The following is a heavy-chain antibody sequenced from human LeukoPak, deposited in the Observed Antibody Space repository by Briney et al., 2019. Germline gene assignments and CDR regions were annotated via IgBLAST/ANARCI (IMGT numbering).Heavy chain of an antibody. CDR3: ANQDCSGGSCYRYFDY. V-gene: IGHV3-23*01. D-gene: IGHD2-15*01. Sequence: GGSLRLSCAASGFTFSSYAMSWVRQAPGKGLEWVSAISGSGGSTYYADSVKGRFTISRYNSKNTLYLQMNSPRAEDTAVYYCANQDCSGGSCYRYFDYWGQGTLVTVSS. J-gene: IGHJ4*02. CDR1: GFTFSSYA. CDR2: ISGSGGST.